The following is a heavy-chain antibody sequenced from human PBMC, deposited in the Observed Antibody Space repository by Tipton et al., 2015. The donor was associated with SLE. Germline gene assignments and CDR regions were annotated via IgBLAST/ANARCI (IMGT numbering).Heavy chain of an antibody. CDR2: ISWNSGSI. Sequence: SLRLSCAASGFTFDDYAMHWVRQAPGKGLEWVSGISWNSGSIGYADSVKGRFTISRDNAKNTLYLQMNSLRPEDTAVYYCAKDPTGEWNYFDYWGQGTLVTVSS. CDR3: AKDPTGEWNYFDY. J-gene: IGHJ4*02. V-gene: IGHV3-9*01. CDR1: GFTFDDYA. D-gene: IGHD7-27*01.